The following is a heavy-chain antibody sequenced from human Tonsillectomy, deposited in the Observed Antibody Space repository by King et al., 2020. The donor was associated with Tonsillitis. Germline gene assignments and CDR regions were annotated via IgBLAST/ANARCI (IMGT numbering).Heavy chain of an antibody. D-gene: IGHD3-3*01. V-gene: IGHV4-34*01. CDR3: ARGPWHYDFWSGYSY. CDR2: ISHSGST. CDR1: GGSFSGYY. Sequence: VQLQQWGAGLLKPSETLSLTCGVYGGSFSGYYWSWIRQPPGKGLEWIGEISHSGSTSYNPSLKSRVTISVDTSKNQFSLKLGSVTAADTAVYYCARGPWHYDFWSGYSYWGQGTLVTVSS. J-gene: IGHJ4*02.